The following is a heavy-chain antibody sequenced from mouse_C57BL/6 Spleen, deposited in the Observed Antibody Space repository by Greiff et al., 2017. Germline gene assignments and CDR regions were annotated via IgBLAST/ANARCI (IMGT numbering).Heavy chain of an antibody. V-gene: IGHV1-31*01. J-gene: IGHJ3*01. CDR2: ICPYNGDS. CDR1: GYSFTGYY. CDR3: ETDCCGSSYGFAY. D-gene: IGHD1-1*01. Sequence: EVQLQQSGPELVKPGASVKISCKASGYSFTGYYMHWVQQNHGNILDWIGSICPYNGDSSYNQKFKGKVTLTVAKSSSTAYMEIRSLTSEDSEVYDGETDCCGSSYGFAYWGQGTLVTVSA.